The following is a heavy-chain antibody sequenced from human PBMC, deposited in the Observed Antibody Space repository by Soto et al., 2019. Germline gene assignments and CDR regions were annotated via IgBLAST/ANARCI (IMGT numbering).Heavy chain of an antibody. D-gene: IGHD3-10*01. CDR3: ARQYYFGSGSYYTRPFDF. Sequence: PSETLSLTCTVSGGSISSSSYYWGWIRQPPGKGLEWIGSIYYSGNTYYNPSLKSRVTISVDTAKNQFSLKQSSVTAADTAVYYFARQYYFGSGSYYTRPFDFWGQGTLVTVSS. CDR1: GGSISSSSYY. V-gene: IGHV4-39*01. J-gene: IGHJ4*02. CDR2: IYYSGNT.